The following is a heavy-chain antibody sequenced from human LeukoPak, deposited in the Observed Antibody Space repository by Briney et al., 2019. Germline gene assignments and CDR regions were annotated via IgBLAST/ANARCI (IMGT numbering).Heavy chain of an antibody. J-gene: IGHJ4*02. Sequence: GGSLRPSCAAAGFTFSDYYMSWIRQAPGKGLEWVSYISSSGSTIYYADSVKGRFTISRDNAKNSLYLQMNSLRAEDTAVYYCARVKNFYYFDYWGQGTLVTVSS. V-gene: IGHV3-11*04. CDR2: ISSSGSTI. CDR3: ARVKNFYYFDY. CDR1: GFTFSDYY.